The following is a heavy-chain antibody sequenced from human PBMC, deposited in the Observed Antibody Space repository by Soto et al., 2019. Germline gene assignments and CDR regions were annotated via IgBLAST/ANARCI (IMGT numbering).Heavy chain of an antibody. CDR2: ISGSGGST. Sequence: EVQLLESGGGLVQPGGSLRLSCAASGFTFSSYAMSWVRQAPGEGLEWVSAISGSGGSTYYADSVKGRFTISRDNSKNTLYLQMNSLRAEDTAVYYCAKTLYYYDSSGYQWGQGTLVTVSS. V-gene: IGHV3-23*01. D-gene: IGHD3-22*01. J-gene: IGHJ4*02. CDR3: AKTLYYYDSSGYQ. CDR1: GFTFSSYA.